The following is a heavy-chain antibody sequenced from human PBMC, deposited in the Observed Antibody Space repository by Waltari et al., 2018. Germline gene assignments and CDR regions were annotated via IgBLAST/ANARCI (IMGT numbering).Heavy chain of an antibody. J-gene: IGHJ5*02. Sequence: EVQLVESGGGLVQPGGSLRLSCAASGFTFSSYWMSWVRQAPGKGLEWVANIKQDGSEKYYVDSVKGRFTISRDNAKNSLYLQMNSLRAEDTAVYYCARDQLGNCSSTSCPAGFDPWGQGTLVTVSS. D-gene: IGHD2-2*01. CDR2: IKQDGSEK. V-gene: IGHV3-7*01. CDR3: ARDQLGNCSSTSCPAGFDP. CDR1: GFTFSSYW.